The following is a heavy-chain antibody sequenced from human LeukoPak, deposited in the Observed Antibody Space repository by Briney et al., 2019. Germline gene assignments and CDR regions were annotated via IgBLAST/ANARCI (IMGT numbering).Heavy chain of an antibody. Sequence: GSLRLSCAASGFTVSSNYMSWVRQPPGKGLEWIGYIYYTGSTNYNPSLKSRVTISVDTSKNQFSLKLSSVSAADTAMYYCARESGTYYGLWGQGTLVTVSS. V-gene: IGHV4-59*02. CDR2: IYYTGST. CDR1: GFTVSSNY. D-gene: IGHD1-26*01. CDR3: ARESGTYYGL. J-gene: IGHJ4*02.